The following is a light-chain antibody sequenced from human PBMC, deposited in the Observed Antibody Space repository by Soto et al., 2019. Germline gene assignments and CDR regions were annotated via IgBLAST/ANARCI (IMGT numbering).Light chain of an antibody. J-gene: IGKJ4*01. CDR2: GAS. CDR1: QGVSRK. Sequence: DIVMTQSPATLSVAPGERVTFSCRASQGVSRKLAWYQHKPGQAPRLLISGASTGATGIPARFSGSGSGTEFTLTISRLQSEDCAIYYCQQYHTWPITFGWGPKVEIK. V-gene: IGKV3-15*01. CDR3: QQYHTWPIT.